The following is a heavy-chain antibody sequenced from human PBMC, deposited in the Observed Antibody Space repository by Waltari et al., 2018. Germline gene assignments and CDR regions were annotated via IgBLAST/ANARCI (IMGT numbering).Heavy chain of an antibody. CDR2: IDSGGRDT. Sequence: EVQLVESGGVLVHPGGSLRLSCAASGFTFSNFWMHWVRQAPGKGLVWVSRIDSGGRDTSYAGSVKGRFTISRDNTKNTLYLQMNSLRGEDTGVYYCARDLYDTGSGDYPGRDFWGQGTLVTVAS. V-gene: IGHV3-74*01. CDR3: ARDLYDTGSGDYPGRDF. D-gene: IGHD1-26*01. CDR1: GFTFSNFW. J-gene: IGHJ4*02.